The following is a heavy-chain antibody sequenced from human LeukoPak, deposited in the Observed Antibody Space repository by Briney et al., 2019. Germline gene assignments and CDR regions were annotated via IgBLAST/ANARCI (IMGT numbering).Heavy chain of an antibody. CDR1: GFTFSAHS. CDR2: INHSGST. V-gene: IGHV4-34*01. Sequence: PGGSLRLSCAVSGFTFSAHSMNWVRQPPGKGLVWIGEINHSGSTNYNPSLKSRVTILVDTSKNQFSLKLSSVTAADTAVYYCVRSYNYGPLVWGQGTTVIVSS. J-gene: IGHJ6*02. D-gene: IGHD5-18*01. CDR3: VRSYNYGPLV.